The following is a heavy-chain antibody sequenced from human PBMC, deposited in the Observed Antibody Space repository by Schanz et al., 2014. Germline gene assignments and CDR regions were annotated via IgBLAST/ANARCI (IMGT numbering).Heavy chain of an antibody. CDR3: AGDWASGRYYSDY. V-gene: IGHV3-13*05. CDR2: IGPASDP. Sequence: VLLVESGGGLVQPGGSLRLSCAASGFTFSNYDMHWVRQAIGKGLEWVSGIGPASDPYYAGSVKGRFTISRENGKNSLYLQMNSLRAGDTAVYYCAGDWASGRYYSDYWGQGTLVTVSS. CDR1: GFTFSNYD. D-gene: IGHD1-26*01. J-gene: IGHJ4*02.